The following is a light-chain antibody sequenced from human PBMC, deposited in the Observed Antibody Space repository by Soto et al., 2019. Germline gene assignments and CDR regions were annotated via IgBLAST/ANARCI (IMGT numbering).Light chain of an antibody. V-gene: IGKV4-1*01. CDR2: WAS. J-gene: IGKJ2*01. Sequence: DIVMTQSPDSLAVSLGERATINCKSSQSVLYSSNNKNYLAWYQQKPGQPPKLLIYWASTRESGVPDRFSGSGSGTDFPLTISCLQAEDVAVYYCQQYYSTPPVTFGQGTKLEIK. CDR3: QQYYSTPPVT. CDR1: QSVLYSSNNKNY.